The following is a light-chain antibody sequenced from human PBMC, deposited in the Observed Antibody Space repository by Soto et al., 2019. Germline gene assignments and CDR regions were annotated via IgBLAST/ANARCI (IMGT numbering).Light chain of an antibody. CDR3: QQYNNWPIT. CDR1: QSVDSY. Sequence: EIVLTQSPGTLSLSPGERATLSCRASQSVDSYLAWYQQKPGQAPRLLIYDASNRATGIPARFSGSGSGTDFTPTISSLEPEDFAIYYCQQYNNWPITFGQGTRLEIK. J-gene: IGKJ5*01. CDR2: DAS. V-gene: IGKV3-11*01.